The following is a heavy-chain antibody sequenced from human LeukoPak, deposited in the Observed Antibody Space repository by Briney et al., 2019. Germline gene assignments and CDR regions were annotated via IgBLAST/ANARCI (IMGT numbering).Heavy chain of an antibody. V-gene: IGHV1-2*04. J-gene: IGHJ5*02. D-gene: IGHD1-1*01. Sequence: GSVKVSCKASGYTFTGYYMHWVRQAPGQGLEWMGWINPNSGGTNYAQEFQGWVTMTRDTSISTAYMELSRLRSDDTAVYYCARVRSSNNWEAWFVPWGQGTLVTVSS. CDR2: INPNSGGT. CDR3: ARVRSSNNWEAWFVP. CDR1: GYTFTGYY.